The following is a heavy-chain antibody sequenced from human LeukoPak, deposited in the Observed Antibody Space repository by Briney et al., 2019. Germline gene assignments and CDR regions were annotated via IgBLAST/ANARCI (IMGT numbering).Heavy chain of an antibody. J-gene: IGHJ4*02. V-gene: IGHV3-7*01. CDR1: GFTFSSYW. Sequence: QAGGSLRLSCAASGFTFSSYWMSWVRQAPGKGLEWVANIKQDGSEKYYVDSVKGRFTISRDNAKNSLYLQMNSLRAEDTAVYYCARAEVCYYDSSGYEDYWGQGTLVTVSS. CDR3: ARAEVCYYDSSGYEDY. CDR2: IKQDGSEK. D-gene: IGHD3-22*01.